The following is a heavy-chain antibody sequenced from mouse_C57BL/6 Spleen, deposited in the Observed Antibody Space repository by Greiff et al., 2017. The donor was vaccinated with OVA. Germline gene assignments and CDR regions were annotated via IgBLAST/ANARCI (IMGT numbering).Heavy chain of an antibody. CDR3: ARSLNYSNFWCAY. D-gene: IGHD2-5*01. CDR2: IDPEDGEP. CDR1: GFNITDYY. Sequence: EVQLQQSGAELVKPGASVKLSCTASGFNITDYYMHWVKQRTEQGLEWIGRIDPEDGEPNYAPKFQGKATITADTSSNTAYLQLSSLTSDDTAVYYCARSLNYSNFWCAYWGQGTLVTVSA. J-gene: IGHJ3*01. V-gene: IGHV14-2*01.